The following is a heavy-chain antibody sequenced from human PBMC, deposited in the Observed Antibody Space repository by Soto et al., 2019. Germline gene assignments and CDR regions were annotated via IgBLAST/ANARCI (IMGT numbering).Heavy chain of an antibody. CDR2: VSKDGSNT. Sequence: QVQLVESGGGVVQPGRSLRLSCAASGFTFNFFAMHWVRQAPGKGLEWVAAVSKDGSNTYYADSVKGRFTISRDNPKNTRYLQMNSLRLEDKAVNYGARDIWWEPGVDAFHIWGQGTMVTVSP. CDR1: GFTFNFFA. V-gene: IGHV3-30-3*01. J-gene: IGHJ3*02. CDR3: ARDIWWEPGVDAFHI. D-gene: IGHD1-26*01.